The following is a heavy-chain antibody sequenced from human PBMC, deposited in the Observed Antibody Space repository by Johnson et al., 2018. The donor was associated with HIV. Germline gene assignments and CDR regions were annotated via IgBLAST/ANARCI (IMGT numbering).Heavy chain of an antibody. CDR3: ASGLGIVGATRSAFDI. CDR2: ISFDGSHK. D-gene: IGHD1-26*01. Sequence: QVQLVESGGGVVQPGRSLRLSCAASGFAFSNYGMHWVRQAPGKGLEWVAVISFDGSHKYYADSVKGRFTISRDNSKNTLYLQMNSLRAEDTAVYYCASGLGIVGATRSAFDIWGQGTMVTVSS. J-gene: IGHJ3*02. CDR1: GFAFSNYG. V-gene: IGHV3-30*03.